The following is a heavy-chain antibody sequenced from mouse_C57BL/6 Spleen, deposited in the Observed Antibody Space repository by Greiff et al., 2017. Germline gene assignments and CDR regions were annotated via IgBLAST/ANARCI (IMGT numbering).Heavy chain of an antibody. J-gene: IGHJ4*01. CDR2: IWWDDAM. CDR3: ARSSHYYGISYYYAMDY. V-gene: IGHV8-8*01. CDR1: GFSLSTFGMG. Sequence: QVTLKVSGPGILQPSQTLSLTCSFSGFSLSTFGMGVGWIRQPSGKGLEWLAHIWWDDAMYYNPALKSRLTISKDTSKNQVVLKIANVYTADTATYYCARSSHYYGISYYYAMDYWGQGTTVTVSS. D-gene: IGHD1-1*01.